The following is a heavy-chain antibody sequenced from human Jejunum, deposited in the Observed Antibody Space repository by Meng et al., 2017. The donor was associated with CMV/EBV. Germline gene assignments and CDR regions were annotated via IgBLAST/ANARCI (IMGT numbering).Heavy chain of an antibody. CDR2: IYYSGST. Sequence: QLQLQEPGPGLVKPSETLSLTCTVSGGSISSRSYYWGWIRQPPGKGLEWIGSIYYSGSTYYSPSLKSRVTISVDTSKNQFFLKLSSVTAADTAVYHCLRGSGGSVWGQGTLVTVSS. V-gene: IGHV4-39*07. CDR1: GGSISSRSYY. J-gene: IGHJ1*01. D-gene: IGHD3-10*01. CDR3: LRGSGGSV.